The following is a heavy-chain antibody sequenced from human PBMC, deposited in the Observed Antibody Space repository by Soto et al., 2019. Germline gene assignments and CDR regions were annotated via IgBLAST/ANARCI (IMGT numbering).Heavy chain of an antibody. J-gene: IGHJ4*02. CDR2: IYYSGTT. D-gene: IGHD4-4*01. Sequence: SETLSLTCTVSGGPLSSGSYYWSWIRQSPGQGLEWIGYIYYSGTTKYNPSLKSRVSISVDTSKNQFSLKLSSVTAADTAVYYCARVSDAPTVTLFDYWGQGTLVTVSS. V-gene: IGHV4-61*01. CDR3: ARVSDAPTVTLFDY. CDR1: GGPLSSGSYY.